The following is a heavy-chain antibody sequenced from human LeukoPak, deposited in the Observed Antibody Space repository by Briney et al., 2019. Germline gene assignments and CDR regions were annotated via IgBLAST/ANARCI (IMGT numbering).Heavy chain of an antibody. CDR2: ISYSGTT. J-gene: IGHJ4*02. CDR3: ARGPMVRGDLDY. Sequence: SETLSLTCTVSGGSISSRPYYWGWVRQPPGKGLEWIGTISYSGTTYYSPSLKSRVTISLDTSKNQFSLKLSSVTAADTAIYYCARGPMVRGDLDYWGQGTLVTVSS. CDR1: GGSISSRPYY. D-gene: IGHD3-10*01. V-gene: IGHV4-39*07.